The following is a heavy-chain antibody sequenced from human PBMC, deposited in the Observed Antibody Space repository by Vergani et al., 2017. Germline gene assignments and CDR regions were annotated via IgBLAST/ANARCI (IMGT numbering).Heavy chain of an antibody. D-gene: IGHD4-17*01. CDR1: GYTFTSYG. V-gene: IGHV1-18*01. CDR3: ARDSHMTTVTVDWFDP. Sequence: QVQLVQSGAEVKKPGASVKVSCKASGYTFTSYGISWVRQAPGQGLEGMGWISAYNGNTTYAQKRQGRVTMTTDTSTRTAYMELRGLRSDDTAVYYCARDSHMTTVTVDWFDPWGQGTLVTVSS. J-gene: IGHJ5*02. CDR2: ISAYNGNT.